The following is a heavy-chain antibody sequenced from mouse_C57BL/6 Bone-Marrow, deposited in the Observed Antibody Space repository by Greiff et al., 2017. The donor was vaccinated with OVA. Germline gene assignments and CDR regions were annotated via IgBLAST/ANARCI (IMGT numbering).Heavy chain of an antibody. CDR1: GYTFTGYW. J-gene: IGHJ1*03. CDR2: ILPGSGST. CDR3: AREGYYGSSRYWYFDV. Sequence: QVQLQQSGAELMKPGASVKLSCKATGYTFTGYWIEWVKQRPGHGLEWIGEILPGSGSTNYNEKFKGKATFTADTSSKTAYMELSSLTTEDSAIDYCAREGYYGSSRYWYFDVWGTGTTVTVSS. V-gene: IGHV1-9*01. D-gene: IGHD1-1*01.